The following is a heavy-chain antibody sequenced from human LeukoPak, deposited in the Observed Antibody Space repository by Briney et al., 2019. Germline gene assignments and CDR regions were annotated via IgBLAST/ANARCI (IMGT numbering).Heavy chain of an antibody. V-gene: IGHV1-2*02. Sequence: ASVKVSCKASGYTFTSYGISWVRQAPGQGLEWMGWINPNSGGTNYAQKFQGRVTMTRDTSISTAYMELSRPRSDDTAVYYCARSKGFGELSIDYWGQGTLVTVSS. J-gene: IGHJ4*02. CDR1: GYTFTSYG. CDR2: INPNSGGT. D-gene: IGHD3-10*01. CDR3: ARSKGFGELSIDY.